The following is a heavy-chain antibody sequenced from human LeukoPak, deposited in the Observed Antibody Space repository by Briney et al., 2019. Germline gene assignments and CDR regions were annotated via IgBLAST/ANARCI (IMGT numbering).Heavy chain of an antibody. V-gene: IGHV4-39*01. CDR3: ARHGRMGTINPSY. D-gene: IGHD5-24*01. J-gene: IGHJ4*02. Sequence: PSETLSLTCTVSGCSISNSSYYWGWIRQPPGKGLEWIGSMYYSGSTYYNLSLKSRATISVDTSKNQFSLKLSSVTAADTAVYYCARHGRMGTINPSYWGQGTLVTVSS. CDR2: MYYSGST. CDR1: GCSISNSSYY.